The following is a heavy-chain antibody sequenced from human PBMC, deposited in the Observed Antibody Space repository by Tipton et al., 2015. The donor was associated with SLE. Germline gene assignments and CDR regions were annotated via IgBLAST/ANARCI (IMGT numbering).Heavy chain of an antibody. D-gene: IGHD3-3*01. CDR2: FYYSETT. J-gene: IGHJ3*02. CDR1: GGAISYYY. Sequence: GLVKPSETLSLTCTVSGGAISYYYWSWIRQPPGKGLEWIGYFYYSETTDYNPSLKSRVTISVDTSKTQFSLKLSSVTAADAAVYYCTRQCDFWSGRPDAFDIWGQGTMVTVSS. V-gene: IGHV4-59*08. CDR3: TRQCDFWSGRPDAFDI.